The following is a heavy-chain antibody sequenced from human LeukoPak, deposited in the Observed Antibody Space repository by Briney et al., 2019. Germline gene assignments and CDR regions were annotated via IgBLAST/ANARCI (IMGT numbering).Heavy chain of an antibody. CDR2: IEKDGSEK. CDR3: ARENGGGWIDP. D-gene: IGHD2-8*01. V-gene: IGHV3-7*01. Sequence: GGSLRLPCAASGFTFSSYWMNWVRQAPGKGLEWVANIEKDGSEKYYVDSVKGRFTISRDNAKSSLFLQMDSLRAEDTAVYYCARENGGGWIDPWGQGTLVTVSS. CDR1: GFTFSSYW. J-gene: IGHJ5*02.